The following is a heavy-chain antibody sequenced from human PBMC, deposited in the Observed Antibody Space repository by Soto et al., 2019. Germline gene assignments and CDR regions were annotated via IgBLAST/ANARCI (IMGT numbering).Heavy chain of an antibody. CDR3: AKPNYYYYGMDV. Sequence: PGGSLRLSCAASGFTFDDYAIHWVRQAPGKGLEWVSGISWNSGSIGYADSVKGRFTISRDNAKNSLYLQMNSLRAEDTALYYCAKPNYYYYGMDVWGQGTTVTVSS. V-gene: IGHV3-9*01. CDR2: ISWNSGSI. J-gene: IGHJ6*02. CDR1: GFTFDDYA.